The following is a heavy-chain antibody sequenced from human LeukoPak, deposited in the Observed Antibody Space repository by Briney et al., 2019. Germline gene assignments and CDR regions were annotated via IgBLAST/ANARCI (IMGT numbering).Heavy chain of an antibody. J-gene: IGHJ4*02. V-gene: IGHV4-34*01. CDR2: IDHSGST. CDR1: GGSFSGYY. Sequence: SETLSLTCAVYGGSFSGYYWSWIRQPPGKGLEWIGEIDHSGSTNYNPSLKSRVTISVDTSKNQFSLKLSSVTAADTAVYYCARMDIVATIMFDYWGQGTLVTVSS. CDR3: ARMDIVATIMFDY. D-gene: IGHD5-12*01.